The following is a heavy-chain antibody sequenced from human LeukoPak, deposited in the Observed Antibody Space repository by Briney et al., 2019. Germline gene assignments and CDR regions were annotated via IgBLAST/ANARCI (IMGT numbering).Heavy chain of an antibody. CDR3: AKDGLGLTTVTGYPDY. CDR1: GFMFSSYT. J-gene: IGHJ4*02. CDR2: ISGSGAST. Sequence: RTGGSLRLSCAASGFMFSSYTMGWVRQAPGKGLEWVSGISGSGASTYYADSVKGRFTISRDNSKNTLYLQMNSLRAEDTALYYCAKDGLGLTTVTGYPDYWGQGTLVTVSS. V-gene: IGHV3-23*01. D-gene: IGHD4-17*01.